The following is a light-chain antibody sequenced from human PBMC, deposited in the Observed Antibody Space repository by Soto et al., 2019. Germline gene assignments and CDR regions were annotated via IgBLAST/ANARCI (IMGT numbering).Light chain of an antibody. CDR1: NSGVGGYNF. Sequence: QSALTQPRSVSGAPGQSVTISCTGTNSGVGGYNFVSWYQQLPGKAPKLMISAVSQRPSGVPDRFSGSKSGNTASLTISGLQGDDEADYFCCSYTASDIWVFGGGTKVTVL. CDR2: AVS. J-gene: IGLJ3*02. V-gene: IGLV2-11*01. CDR3: CSYTASDIWV.